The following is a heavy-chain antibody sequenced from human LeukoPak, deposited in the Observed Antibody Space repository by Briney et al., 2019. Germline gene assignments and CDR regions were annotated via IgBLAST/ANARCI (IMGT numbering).Heavy chain of an antibody. CDR3: ARDRDCSSTSCLAFDP. V-gene: IGHV4-59*01. CDR1: GGSISSYY. CDR2: IYYSGST. D-gene: IGHD2-2*01. J-gene: IGHJ5*02. Sequence: SETLSLTCTVSGGSISSYYWSWIRQPPGKGLEWIGYIYYSGSTNYNPSLKSRVTISVDTSKNQFSLKLSSVTAADTAVYYCARDRDCSSTSCLAFDPWGQGTLVTVSS.